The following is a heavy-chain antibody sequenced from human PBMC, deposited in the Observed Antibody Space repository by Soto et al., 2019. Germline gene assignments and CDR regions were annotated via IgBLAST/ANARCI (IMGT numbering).Heavy chain of an antibody. V-gene: IGHV4-39*01. J-gene: IGHJ6*02. D-gene: IGHD6-19*01. CDR1: GGSISSSSYY. CDR3: ASRGSGSGWWNYYYYGMDV. Sequence: PSETLSLTCTVSGGSISSSSYYWGWIRQPPGKGLEWIGSIYYSGSTYYNPSLKSRVTISVDTSKNQFSLKLSSVTAADTAVYCCASRGSGSGWWNYYYYGMDVWGQGTTVTVSS. CDR2: IYYSGST.